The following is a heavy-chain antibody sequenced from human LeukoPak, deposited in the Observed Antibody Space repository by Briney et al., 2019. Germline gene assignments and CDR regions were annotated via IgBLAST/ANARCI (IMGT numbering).Heavy chain of an antibody. CDR2: ISSSSSYI. J-gene: IGHJ4*01. D-gene: IGHD4-17*01. CDR3: STEPRSLLY. Sequence: GGSLRLSCAASGFTFSSYSMNWVRQAPGKGLEWVSSISSSSSYIYYADSVKGPFTISRDNAKNSLYLQLNSLRPEDTALYYCSTEPRSLLYWGHGTLVTVSS. V-gene: IGHV3-21*04. CDR1: GFTFSSYS.